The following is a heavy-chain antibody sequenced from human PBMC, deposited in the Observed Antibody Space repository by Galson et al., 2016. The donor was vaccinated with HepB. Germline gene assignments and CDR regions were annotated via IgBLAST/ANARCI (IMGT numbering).Heavy chain of an antibody. CDR2: ISGGGVNT. D-gene: IGHD2-8*02. CDR3: AKALSLVLVRNYYYYGMDV. CDR1: GFTFTSYA. J-gene: IGHJ6*02. V-gene: IGHV3-23*01. Sequence: SLRLSCAASGFTFTSYAMSWVRQAPGKGLEWVAAISGGGVNTHYADSVQGRFTTSRDNSRNTLYLQMNTLRAEDTAVYYCAKALSLVLVRNYYYYGMDVWGQGTTVTVSS.